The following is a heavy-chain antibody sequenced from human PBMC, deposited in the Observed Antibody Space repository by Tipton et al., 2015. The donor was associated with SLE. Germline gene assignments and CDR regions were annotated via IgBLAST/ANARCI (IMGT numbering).Heavy chain of an antibody. D-gene: IGHD6-19*01. CDR2: IYHSGTT. V-gene: IGHV4-59*04. CDR3: ASIQWRGNAFDI. J-gene: IGHJ3*02. CDR1: GGSISSHY. Sequence: TLSLTCTVSGGSISSHYWSWIRQPPGKGLEWIGNIYHSGTTYYNPSLKSRVTMSVDTSKSQFSLKLSSVTAADTAVYYCASIQWRGNAFDIWGQGTMVTVSS.